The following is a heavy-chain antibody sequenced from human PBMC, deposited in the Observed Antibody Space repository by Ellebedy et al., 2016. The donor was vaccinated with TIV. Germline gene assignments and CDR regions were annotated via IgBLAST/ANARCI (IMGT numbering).Heavy chain of an antibody. CDR2: INAGNGNT. D-gene: IGHD1-26*01. J-gene: IGHJ4*02. Sequence: ASVKVSXXASGYTFTSYAMHWVRQAPGQRLEWMGWINAGNGNTKYSQKFQGRVTMTEDTSTDTAYMELSSLRSEDTAVYYCATDLAGATRRYYFDYWGQGTLVTVSS. CDR3: ATDLAGATRRYYFDY. V-gene: IGHV1-3*01. CDR1: GYTFTSYA.